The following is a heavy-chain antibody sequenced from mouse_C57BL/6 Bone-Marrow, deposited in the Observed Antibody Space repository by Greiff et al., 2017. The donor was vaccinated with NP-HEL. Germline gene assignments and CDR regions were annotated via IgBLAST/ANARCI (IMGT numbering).Heavy chain of an antibody. Sequence: VQLQQSGAELARPGASVKMSCKASGYTFTSYTMHWVKQRPGQGLEWIGYINPSSGYTKYNQKFKDKATLTADTSSRTAYMHLSSLTSEDSAVYYCARWGYYGVYWGQGTTLTVSS. V-gene: IGHV1-4*01. J-gene: IGHJ2*01. CDR1: GYTFTSYT. CDR3: ARWGYYGVY. CDR2: INPSSGYT.